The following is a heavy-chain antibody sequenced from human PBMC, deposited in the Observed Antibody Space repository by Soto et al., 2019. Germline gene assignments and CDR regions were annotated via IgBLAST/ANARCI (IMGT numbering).Heavy chain of an antibody. J-gene: IGHJ5*02. CDR3: ASAHVAENWFDP. Sequence: EVQLVQSGAEVKKPGESLRISCKGSGYSFTSYWISWVRQMPGKGLEWMGRIDPSDSYTNYSPSFQGHVTISADKSISTAYLQWSSLKASDTAMYYCASAHVAENWFDPWGQGTLVTVST. V-gene: IGHV5-10-1*01. D-gene: IGHD6-19*01. CDR1: GYSFTSYW. CDR2: IDPSDSYT.